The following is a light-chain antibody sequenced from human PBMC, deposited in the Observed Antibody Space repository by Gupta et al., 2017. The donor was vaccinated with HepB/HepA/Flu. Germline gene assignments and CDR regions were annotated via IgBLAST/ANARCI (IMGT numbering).Light chain of an antibody. CDR1: QSALNSPTKKHY. CDR2: WES. CDR3: QQYYTIPLT. V-gene: IGKV4-1*01. J-gene: IGKJ5*01. Sequence: DSGMLQSPDSLAVSLGERGTISCKSSQSALNSPTKKHYLAWYQQKPGQPPRLLIYWESARESGVPDRFSGSGSGTDFTLTLSSLQAEDVAIYYCQQYYTIPLTFGQGTRLEIK.